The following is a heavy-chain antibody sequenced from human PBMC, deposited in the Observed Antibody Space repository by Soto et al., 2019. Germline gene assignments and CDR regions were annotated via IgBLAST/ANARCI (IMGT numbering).Heavy chain of an antibody. D-gene: IGHD3-16*02. CDR2: LSPYSGNT. J-gene: IGHJ6*02. CDR1: GYIFVNYG. CDR3: AMVDKFVTPTPQDV. Sequence: QVQLVQSGDEVRKPGSSVTVSCKASGYIFVNYGIAWVRQAPGQGLEWMGWLSPYSGNTHYASKVQGRLTMTTDTSTSTAYMDLGSLTSDDTAVYYCAMVDKFVTPTPQDVWGQGTTVTVSS. V-gene: IGHV1-18*01.